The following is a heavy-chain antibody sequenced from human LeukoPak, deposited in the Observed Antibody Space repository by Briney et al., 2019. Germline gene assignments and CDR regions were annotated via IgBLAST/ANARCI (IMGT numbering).Heavy chain of an antibody. J-gene: IGHJ2*01. D-gene: IGHD6-13*01. CDR1: GFTFSSYA. V-gene: IGHV3-23*01. Sequence: GGSLRLSCVASGFTFSSYAMSWVRQAPGKGLEWVSAISGSGGSTYYADSVKGRFTISRDNSKNTLYLQMNSLRAEDTAVYYCAKGPRGYSSSWYGWYFDLWGRGTLVTVSS. CDR2: ISGSGGST. CDR3: AKGPRGYSSSWYGWYFDL.